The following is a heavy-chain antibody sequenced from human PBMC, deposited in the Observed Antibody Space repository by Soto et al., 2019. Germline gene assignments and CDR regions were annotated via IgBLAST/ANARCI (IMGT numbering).Heavy chain of an antibody. J-gene: IGHJ4*02. CDR1: CGSVISSSYY. CDR2: IYFGGST. D-gene: IGHD3-22*01. Sequence: SETLSLTCTVSCGSVISSSYYWAWIRQPPGKGLEWIGTIYFGGSTYYNPSLKSRVTISVDSSKSQFSLKLSSVTAADTAVYYCASLLYYDSSGFYHYFDYWGQGTLVTVSS. V-gene: IGHV4-39*01. CDR3: ASLLYYDSSGFYHYFDY.